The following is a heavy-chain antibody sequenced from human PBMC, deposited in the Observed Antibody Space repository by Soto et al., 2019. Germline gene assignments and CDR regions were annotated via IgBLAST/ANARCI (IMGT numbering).Heavy chain of an antibody. CDR2: ISYDGTIT. Sequence: GGSLRLSCAASGFTISNYGMHWVRQAPGRGLGWVAVISYDGTITYYADSVKGRFTISRDNSKNTLYLQMNSLRTEDTAVYYCATTRVGPCSSSICFSGIFDGMDVWGQGTTVTVSS. D-gene: IGHD2-2*01. CDR3: ATTRVGPCSSSICFSGIFDGMDV. CDR1: GFTISNYG. J-gene: IGHJ6*02. V-gene: IGHV3-30-3*01.